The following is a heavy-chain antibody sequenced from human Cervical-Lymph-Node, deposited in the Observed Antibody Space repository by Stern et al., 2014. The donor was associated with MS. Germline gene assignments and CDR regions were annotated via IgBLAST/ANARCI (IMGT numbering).Heavy chain of an antibody. V-gene: IGHV1-2*06. CDR3: ARGPKFGAFDV. CDR2: INPKTGAT. D-gene: IGHD3-16*01. CDR1: GYTFVAYF. J-gene: IGHJ3*01. Sequence: VQLVESGAEVKKPGASVRVSCKTSGYTFVAYFLYWGRQAPGQGPEWMARINPKTGATDYAEKFQGRVTLTRDTSLNTTYMEVSRLTSDDTAMYYCARGPKFGAFDVWGQGTIVSVST.